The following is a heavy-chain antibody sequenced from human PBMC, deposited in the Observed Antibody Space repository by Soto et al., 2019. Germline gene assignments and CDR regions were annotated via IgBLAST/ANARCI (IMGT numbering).Heavy chain of an antibody. D-gene: IGHD3-3*01. Sequence: GGSLRLSCAASGFTFSSYSMNWVRQAPGKGLEWVSSISSSSSYIYYADSVKGRFTISRDNAKNSLYLQMNSLRAEDTAVYYCARDSNPLITISPLDLWGRGTLVTSPQ. J-gene: IGHJ2*01. CDR1: GFTFSSYS. V-gene: IGHV3-21*01. CDR3: ARDSNPLITISPLDL. CDR2: ISSSSSYI.